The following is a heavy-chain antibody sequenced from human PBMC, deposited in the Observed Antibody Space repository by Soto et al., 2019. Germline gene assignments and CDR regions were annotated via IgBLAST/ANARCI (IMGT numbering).Heavy chain of an antibody. V-gene: IGHV1-18*01. CDR2: INPYNGNT. Sequence: QVQLVQSGAEVKKPGASVKVSCKASGYTFTSYGISWVRQAPGQGLEWMGWINPYNGNTNYAQKLQGRVTMTTDTSTSTADMELRSLRSADTAVYYSARDPVGGNWFDPWGQGTLVTVSS. D-gene: IGHD1-26*01. CDR3: ARDPVGGNWFDP. CDR1: GYTFTSYG. J-gene: IGHJ5*02.